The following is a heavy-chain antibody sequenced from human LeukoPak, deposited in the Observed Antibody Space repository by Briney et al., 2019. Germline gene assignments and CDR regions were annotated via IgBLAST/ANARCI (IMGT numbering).Heavy chain of an antibody. D-gene: IGHD2-2*01. J-gene: IGHJ6*03. Sequence: PGGSLRLSCAASGFTFSDHYLDWIRQPPGKGLEWIGYIYYSGSTNYNPSLKSRVTISVDTSKNQFSLKLSSVTAADTAVYYCARGSTSAYYYYYYMDVWGKGTTVTISS. CDR2: IYYSGST. CDR3: ARGSTSAYYYYYYMDV. V-gene: IGHV4-59*11. CDR1: GFTFSDHY.